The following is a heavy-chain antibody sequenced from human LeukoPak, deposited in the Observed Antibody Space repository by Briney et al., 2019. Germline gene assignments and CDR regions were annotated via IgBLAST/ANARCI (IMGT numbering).Heavy chain of an antibody. CDR2: FDPEDGET. Sequence: GASVKVSCKVSGYTLTELSMHWVRQAPGEGLEWMGGFDPEDGETIYAQKFQGRVTMTEDTSTDTAYMELSSLRSEDTAVYCCATRLLYSSGWYFDYWGQGTLVTVSS. J-gene: IGHJ4*02. V-gene: IGHV1-24*01. CDR1: GYTLTELS. D-gene: IGHD6-19*01. CDR3: ATRLLYSSGWYFDY.